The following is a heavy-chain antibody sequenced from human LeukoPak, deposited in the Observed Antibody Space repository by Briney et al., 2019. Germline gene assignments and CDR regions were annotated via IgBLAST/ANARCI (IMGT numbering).Heavy chain of an antibody. CDR3: AKVLARWELRGFDY. D-gene: IGHD1-26*01. V-gene: IGHV3-48*03. J-gene: IGHJ4*02. Sequence: GGSLRLSCAASGFTFSSYEMNWVRQAPGKGLEWVSYISSSGSTIYYADSVKGRFTISRDNSKNTLYLQMNSLRAEDTAVYYCAKVLARWELRGFDYWGQGTLVTVSS. CDR1: GFTFSSYE. CDR2: ISSSGSTI.